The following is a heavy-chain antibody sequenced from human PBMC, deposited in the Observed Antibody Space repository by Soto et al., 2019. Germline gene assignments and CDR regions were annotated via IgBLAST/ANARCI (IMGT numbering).Heavy chain of an antibody. CDR2: IIPILGIA. D-gene: IGHD6-19*01. CDR3: ARVGAVAGLDY. Sequence: QVQLVQSGAEVKKPGSSVKVSCKASGGTFSSYTISWVRQAPGQGLEWMGRIIPILGIANYAQKSQGRVTITADKSTSTAYMELSSLRSEDTAVYYCARVGAVAGLDYWGQGTLVTVSS. V-gene: IGHV1-69*02. CDR1: GGTFSSYT. J-gene: IGHJ4*02.